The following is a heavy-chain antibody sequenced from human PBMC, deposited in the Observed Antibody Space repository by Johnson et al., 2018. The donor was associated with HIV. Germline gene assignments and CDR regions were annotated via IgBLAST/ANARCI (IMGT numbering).Heavy chain of an antibody. V-gene: IGHV3-7*04. CDR2: IKQDGSEK. J-gene: IGHJ3*02. CDR1: GFTFSSYW. D-gene: IGHD6-19*01. CDR3: ARGWRAVAGPDAFDI. Sequence: VQLVESGGGLVQPGGSLRLSCVASGFTFSSYWMSWVRQGPGKGLEWVANIKQDGSEKNYVDSVKGRFTISRDNAKNSMYLQMNSLRAEDTAVYYCARGWRAVAGPDAFDIWGQGTMVTVYS.